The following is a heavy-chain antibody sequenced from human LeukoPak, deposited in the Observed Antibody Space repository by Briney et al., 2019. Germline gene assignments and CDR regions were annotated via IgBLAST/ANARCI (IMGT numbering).Heavy chain of an antibody. J-gene: IGHJ4*02. D-gene: IGHD2-8*02. CDR2: INAGNGNT. V-gene: IGHV1-3*01. Sequence: GASVKVSCKASGYTFTSCAMHWVRQAPGQRLEWMGWINAGNGNTKYSQKFQGRVTITRDTSASTAYMELSSLRSEDTAVYYCASWGLLAVNGGYYFDYWGQGTLVTVSS. CDR3: ASWGLLAVNGGYYFDY. CDR1: GYTFTSCA.